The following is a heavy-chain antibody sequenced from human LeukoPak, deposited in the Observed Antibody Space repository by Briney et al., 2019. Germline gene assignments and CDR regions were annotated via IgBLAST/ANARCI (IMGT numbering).Heavy chain of an antibody. J-gene: IGHJ4*02. V-gene: IGHV4-4*02. CDR3: SRESGAFSPFGY. D-gene: IGHD1-26*01. CDR2: ISLSGHT. Sequence: SGTLSLTCDVSGGSISRTNWWSWVRESPGQGLEWIGEISLSGHTNYNPSLQSRVTMSRDESKNQVSLDLASVTDADTAVYYCSRESGAFSPFGYWGQGTLVTVHS. CDR1: GGSISRTNW.